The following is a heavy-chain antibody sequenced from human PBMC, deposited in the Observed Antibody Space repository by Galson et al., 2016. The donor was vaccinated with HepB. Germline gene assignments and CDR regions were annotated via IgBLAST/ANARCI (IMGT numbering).Heavy chain of an antibody. Sequence: PALVKPTQTLTLTCTFSGFSLRTSGGGVGWIRQPPGKALVWLALIYWNDDKRYSPSLKSRLTVTKDTPKNQVVLTITNVDPVDTGTYFCAHSPYGDYSGGWYFDVWGRGTLVTVSS. CDR2: IYWNDDK. D-gene: IGHD4-17*01. CDR1: GFSLRTSGGG. CDR3: AHSPYGDYSGGWYFDV. J-gene: IGHJ2*01. V-gene: IGHV2-5*01.